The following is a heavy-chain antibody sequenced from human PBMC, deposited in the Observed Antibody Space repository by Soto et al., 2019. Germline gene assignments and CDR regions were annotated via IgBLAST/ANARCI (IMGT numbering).Heavy chain of an antibody. J-gene: IGHJ4*02. V-gene: IGHV4-4*02. Sequence: QVQLQESGPGLVKPSGTLSLTCAVSGGSISSNNWWSWVRQPPGKGLEWIGEIYHSGSTNYNPSFKSRVAMSVDKSKNQFSLKLNSVTAADTALYYCERTSTSGTRFDYWGQGTLVTVSS. D-gene: IGHD1-1*01. CDR2: IYHSGST. CDR3: ERTSTSGTRFDY. CDR1: GGSISSNNW.